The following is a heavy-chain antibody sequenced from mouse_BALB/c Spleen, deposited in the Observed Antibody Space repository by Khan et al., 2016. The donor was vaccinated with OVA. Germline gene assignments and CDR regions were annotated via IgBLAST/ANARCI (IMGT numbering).Heavy chain of an antibody. CDR1: GYTFTTAG. D-gene: IGHD2-14*01. CDR2: INTHSGVP. J-gene: IGHJ4*01. CDR3: ARGGAAYYRNDGGAREY. Sequence: QVQLKQSGPELKKPGETVRISCKASGYTFTTAGIQWVQKMPGKGLKWIGWINTHSGVPKYAEDFKGRFAFSLEISVNTAYLQITNLKTEDTATYFCARGGAAYYRNDGGAREYWGQGTSVTVSS. V-gene: IGHV9-4*02.